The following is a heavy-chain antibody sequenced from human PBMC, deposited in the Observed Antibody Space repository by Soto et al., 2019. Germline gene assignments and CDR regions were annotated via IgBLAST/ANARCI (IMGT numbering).Heavy chain of an antibody. J-gene: IGHJ4*02. D-gene: IGHD3-10*01. Sequence: SETLSLTCAVYGGSFSGYYWSWIRQPPGKGLEWIGEINHSGSTNYNPSLKSRVTISVDTSKNQFSLKLSSVTAADTAVYYCARIGYYYGSGSYYQPSPPYYFDYWGQGTLVTVSS. CDR3: ARIGYYYGSGSYYQPSPPYYFDY. CDR1: GGSFSGYY. V-gene: IGHV4-34*01. CDR2: INHSGST.